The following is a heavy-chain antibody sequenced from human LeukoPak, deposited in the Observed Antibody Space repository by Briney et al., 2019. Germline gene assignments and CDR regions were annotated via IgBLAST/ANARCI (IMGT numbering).Heavy chain of an antibody. CDR3: ARVYYYGLDV. CDR1: GFTVSSNY. Sequence: GGSLRLSCAASGFTVSSNYMSWVRQAPGKGLEWVSVIYSGGSTDYADSVKGRFTISRDNAKNSLYLQMNSLRAEDTAVYYCARVYYYGLDVWGQGTTVTVSS. J-gene: IGHJ6*02. CDR2: IYSGGST. V-gene: IGHV3-53*01.